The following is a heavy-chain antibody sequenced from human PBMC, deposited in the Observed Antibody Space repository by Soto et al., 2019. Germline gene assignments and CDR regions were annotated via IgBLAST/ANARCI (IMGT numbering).Heavy chain of an antibody. V-gene: IGHV3-23*01. CDR2: ISGSGGST. D-gene: IGHD6-13*01. J-gene: IGHJ6*02. Sequence: GGSLRLSCAASGLTFSSYAMSWVRQAPGKGLEWVSAISGSGGSTYYADSVKGRFTISRDNSKNTLYLQMNSLRAEDTAVYYCAKDRIAAAWHYYYGMDVWGQGTTVTVSS. CDR3: AKDRIAAAWHYYYGMDV. CDR1: GLTFSSYA.